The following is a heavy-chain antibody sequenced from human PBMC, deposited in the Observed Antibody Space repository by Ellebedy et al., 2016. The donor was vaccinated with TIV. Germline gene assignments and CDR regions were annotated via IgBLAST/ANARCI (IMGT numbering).Heavy chain of an antibody. J-gene: IGHJ6*02. CDR3: ARDRVGYCSSTSCYKEVDYYYYGMDV. Sequence: MPSETLSLTCTVSGGSISSGGYYWSWIRQHPGKGLEWIGYIYYSGSTYYNPSLKSRVTISVDTSKNQFSLKLSSVTAADTAVYYCARDRVGYCSSTSCYKEVDYYYYGMDVWGQGTTVTVSS. D-gene: IGHD2-2*02. V-gene: IGHV4-31*03. CDR1: GGSISSGGYY. CDR2: IYYSGST.